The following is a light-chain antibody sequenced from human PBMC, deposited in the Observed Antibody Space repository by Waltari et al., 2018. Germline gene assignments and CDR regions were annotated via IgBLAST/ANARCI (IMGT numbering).Light chain of an antibody. CDR3: QVWDSSSDPVI. Sequence: SYVLTQTPSVSVAPRKTARITCGGDNIGTKRVHWYQQKPGQAPVLVIYDDRDRASGIPGRISGSNAGNTATLTISRVEAGDEADYYCQVWDSSSDPVIFGGGTKLTVL. CDR2: DDR. J-gene: IGLJ2*01. CDR1: NIGTKR. V-gene: IGLV3-21*04.